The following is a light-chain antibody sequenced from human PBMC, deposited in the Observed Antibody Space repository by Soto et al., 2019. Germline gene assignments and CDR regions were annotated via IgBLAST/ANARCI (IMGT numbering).Light chain of an antibody. J-gene: IGKJ2*01. CDR3: HTYNSYSLHT. CDR1: QSVSRR. V-gene: IGKV1-5*01. Sequence: DIQMTQSPSTLSACVGDRITITYRASQSVSRRLAWFQQKPGKAPKLLIYDASSLESGVPSRFSGRGSGTEFTLTISSLQPDDCATYYCHTYNSYSLHTFGQGTKVDIK. CDR2: DAS.